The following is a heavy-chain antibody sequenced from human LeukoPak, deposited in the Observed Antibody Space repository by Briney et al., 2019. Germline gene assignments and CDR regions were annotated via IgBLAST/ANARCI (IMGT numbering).Heavy chain of an antibody. J-gene: IGHJ4*02. Sequence: GSLRLSCAASGFTVSSKYMSWVRQAPGKGLEWVSVIYSGGSTYYADSVKGRFTISRDNSKNTLFLQINSLRAEDTAVYYCARDPSDGSGSYYNDYYFDYWGQGTLVTVSS. D-gene: IGHD3-10*01. CDR2: IYSGGST. V-gene: IGHV3-66*01. CDR1: GFTVSSKY. CDR3: ARDPSDGSGSYYNDYYFDY.